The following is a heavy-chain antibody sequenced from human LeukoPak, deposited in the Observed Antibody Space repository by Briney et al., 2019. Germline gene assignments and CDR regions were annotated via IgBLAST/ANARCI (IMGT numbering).Heavy chain of an antibody. J-gene: IGHJ2*01. Sequence: SQTLSLTCAVSGGSISSGGYSWSWIRQPPGKGLEWIGYIYHSGSTYYNPSLKSRVTISVDRSKNQFSLKLSSVTAADTAVYYCARTQNWDWYFDLWGRGTLVTVSS. CDR1: GGSISSGGYS. V-gene: IGHV4-30-2*01. D-gene: IGHD7-27*01. CDR2: IYHSGST. CDR3: ARTQNWDWYFDL.